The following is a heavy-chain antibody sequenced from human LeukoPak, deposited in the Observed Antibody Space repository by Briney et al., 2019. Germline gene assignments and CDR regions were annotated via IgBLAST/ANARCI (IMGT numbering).Heavy chain of an antibody. Sequence: ASVKVSCKASSYTFTNYAFTWVRQAPGQGLEWMGWISAYNGNTNYAQKLQGRVTMTTDTSTSTAYMELRSLRSDDTAVYYCARGVVRLGELSFRSVNAFDIWGQGTMVTVSS. CDR3: ARGVVRLGELSFRSVNAFDI. CDR2: ISAYNGNT. CDR1: SYTFTNYA. J-gene: IGHJ3*02. V-gene: IGHV1-18*01. D-gene: IGHD3-16*02.